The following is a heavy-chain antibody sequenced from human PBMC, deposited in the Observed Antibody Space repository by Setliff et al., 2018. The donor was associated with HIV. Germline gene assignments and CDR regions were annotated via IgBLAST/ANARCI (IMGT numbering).Heavy chain of an antibody. CDR3: AKDLGVAAAGAYDAFDI. D-gene: IGHD6-13*01. V-gene: IGHV3-7*03. J-gene: IGHJ3*02. CDR2: TNQDGSDK. CDR1: GFIFSTNW. Sequence: GGSLRLSCAASGFIFSTNWMSWVRQAPGKGPEWVASTNQDGSDKYYVPSVKGRFTISRDNAKNSLYLQMNSLRAEDTAVYYCAKDLGVAAAGAYDAFDIWGQGTMVTVSS.